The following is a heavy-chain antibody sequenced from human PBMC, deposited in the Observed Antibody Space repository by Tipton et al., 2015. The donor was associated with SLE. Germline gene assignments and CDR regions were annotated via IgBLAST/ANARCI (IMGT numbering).Heavy chain of an antibody. J-gene: IGHJ5*01. CDR1: GGSFSGYY. CDR2: INHSGST. V-gene: IGHV4-34*01. D-gene: IGHD3-10*01. Sequence: TLSLTCAVYGGSFSGYYWSWIRQPPGKGLAWIGGINHSGSTNYNPSLKSRVTISVDTSKNPFSLKLRSVTAADTAVYYCARGLTGGSVPDSWGQGTLVTVSS. CDR3: ARGLTGGSVPDS.